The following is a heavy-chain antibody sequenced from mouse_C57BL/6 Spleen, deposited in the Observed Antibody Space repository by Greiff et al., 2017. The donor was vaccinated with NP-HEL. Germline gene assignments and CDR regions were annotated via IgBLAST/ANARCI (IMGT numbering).Heavy chain of an antibody. CDR2: IYPGDGDT. CDR1: GYAFSSYW. V-gene: IGHV1-80*01. D-gene: IGHD1-1*01. J-gene: IGHJ1*03. Sequence: VQLQQSGAELVKPGASVKISCKASGYAFSSYWMNWVKQRPGKGLEWIGQIYPGDGDTNYNGKFKGKATLTADKSSSTAYMQLSSLTSEDSAVYFCASVNYYGSRYFDVWGTGTTVTVSS. CDR3: ASVNYYGSRYFDV.